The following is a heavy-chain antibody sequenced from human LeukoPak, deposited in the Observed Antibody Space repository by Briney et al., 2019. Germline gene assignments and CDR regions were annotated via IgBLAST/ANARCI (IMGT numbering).Heavy chain of an antibody. CDR2: INPNSGGT. Sequence: ASVKVSCKASGYTFTGYYMHWVRQAPGQGLEWMGWINPNSGGTNYAQKFQGRVTMTRDTSISTAYMELSRLRSDDTAVYYCARRVPITMVRGNWFDPWGQGTLVTVSS. J-gene: IGHJ5*02. V-gene: IGHV1-2*02. CDR3: ARRVPITMVRGNWFDP. D-gene: IGHD3-10*01. CDR1: GYTFTGYY.